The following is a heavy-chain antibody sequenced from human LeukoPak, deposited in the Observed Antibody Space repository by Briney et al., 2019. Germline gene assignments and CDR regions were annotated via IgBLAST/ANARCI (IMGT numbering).Heavy chain of an antibody. V-gene: IGHV4-30-4*01. CDR2: IYYSGST. D-gene: IGHD7-27*01. CDR3: ARDRGALGY. CDR1: GGSISNGDYY. Sequence: SETLSLTCTVSGGSISNGDYYWSWIRQPPGKGLEWIGYIYYSGSTYYSPSLKSRVTISVDTSKNQFSLKLSSVTAADTAVYYCARDRGALGYWGQGTLVTVSS. J-gene: IGHJ4*02.